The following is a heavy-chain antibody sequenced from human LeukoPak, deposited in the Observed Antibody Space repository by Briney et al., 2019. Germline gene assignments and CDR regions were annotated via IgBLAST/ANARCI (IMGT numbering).Heavy chain of an antibody. J-gene: IGHJ6*02. CDR2: IRNSGSGT. D-gene: IGHD2-2*01. CDR1: GFTFSTYT. V-gene: IGHV3-23*01. Sequence: GGSLRLSCAASGFTFSTYTMSWVRQAPGKGLEWVSTIRNSGSGTYYADSVKGRFTISRDDSRNTLYLQMNSLRAEDTAIYYCVRSVYCSSSSCYHLDVWGQGTTVTVFS. CDR3: VRSVYCSSSSCYHLDV.